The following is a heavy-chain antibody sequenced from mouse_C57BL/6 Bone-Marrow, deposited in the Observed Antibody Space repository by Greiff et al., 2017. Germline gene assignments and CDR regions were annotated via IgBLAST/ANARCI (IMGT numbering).Heavy chain of an antibody. CDR1: GFTFSSFG. Sequence: EVTLPESGGDLVKPGGSLKLSCAASGFTFSSFGMSWVRQTPDKRLELVATISSCGSYTYFPDSVKGRFTISRDNAKNTLYLQMSSLKSEDTDMYYCARRYLWYFDVWGTGTTVTVSS. CDR2: ISSCGSYT. J-gene: IGHJ1*03. D-gene: IGHD5-5*01. CDR3: ARRYLWYFDV. V-gene: IGHV5-6*02.